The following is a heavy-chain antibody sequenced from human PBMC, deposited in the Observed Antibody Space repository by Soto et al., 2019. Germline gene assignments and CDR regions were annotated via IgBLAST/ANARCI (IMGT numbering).Heavy chain of an antibody. V-gene: IGHV3-74*01. J-gene: IGHJ6*02. CDR2: INSDGSST. Sequence: GGSLRLSCAASGFTFSSYWMHWVRQAPGEGLVWVSRINSDGSSTSYADSVKGRFTISRDNAKNTLYLQMNSLRAEDTAVYYCARVPIFPKNYGMDVWGQGTTVTVSS. CDR3: ARVPIFPKNYGMDV. CDR1: GFTFSSYW. D-gene: IGHD3-3*01.